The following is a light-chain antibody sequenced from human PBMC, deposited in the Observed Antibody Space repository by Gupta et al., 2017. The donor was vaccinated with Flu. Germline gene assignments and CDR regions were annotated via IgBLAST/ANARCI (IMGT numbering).Light chain of an antibody. J-gene: IGLJ3*02. CDR2: VNN. CDR3: YNCEVSLNKVRV. Sequence: QSVLTQPPSVSAAAGQKVTISCTGSNSNLGRNYASWYQQLPGKAPNLRIYVNNKRPSGTPERFAWSTSCTSDAQATHTLATGEDADDDDYNCEVSLNKVRVFGRGTKLTVL. V-gene: IGLV1-51*02. CDR1: NSNLGRNY.